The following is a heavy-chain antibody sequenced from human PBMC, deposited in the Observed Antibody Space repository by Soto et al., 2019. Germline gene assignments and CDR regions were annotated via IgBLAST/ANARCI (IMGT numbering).Heavy chain of an antibody. CDR2: INHSGST. CDR3: ARVGKLLTDYYYYGMDV. V-gene: IGHV4-34*01. Sequence: SETLSLTCAVYGGSFSGYYWSWIRQPPGKGLEWIGEINHSGSTNYNPSLKSRATISVDTSKNQFSLKLSSVTAADTAVYYCARVGKLLTDYYYYGMDVWGQGTTVTVSS. CDR1: GGSFSGYY. D-gene: IGHD1-26*01. J-gene: IGHJ6*02.